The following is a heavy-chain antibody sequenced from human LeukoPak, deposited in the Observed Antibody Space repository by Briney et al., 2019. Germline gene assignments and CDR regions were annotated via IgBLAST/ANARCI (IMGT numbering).Heavy chain of an antibody. Sequence: GGSLRLSCAASGFTLSTHWMHWVRQGPGKGLVWVSCINSDGSRTTYADSVRGRFTISRDNSNNTLYLQMNSLRAEDTAVYYCARDPKYSNSWFFDYWGQGTLVTVSS. CDR2: INSDGSRT. CDR1: GFTLSTHW. J-gene: IGHJ4*02. CDR3: ARDPKYSNSWFFDY. D-gene: IGHD6-13*01. V-gene: IGHV3-74*01.